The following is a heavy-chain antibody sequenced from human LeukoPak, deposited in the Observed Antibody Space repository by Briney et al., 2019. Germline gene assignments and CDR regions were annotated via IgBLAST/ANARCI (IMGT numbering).Heavy chain of an antibody. Sequence: GGSLRLSCAASGFTFSSYSMNWVRQAPGKGLEWVSSISSSSSYIYYADSVKGRFTISRDNAKNSLYLQMNSLRAEDTAVYYCARDLVVVAAKDDYWGQGTLVTVSS. D-gene: IGHD2-15*01. CDR2: ISSSSSYI. J-gene: IGHJ4*02. CDR1: GFTFSSYS. V-gene: IGHV3-21*01. CDR3: ARDLVVVAAKDDY.